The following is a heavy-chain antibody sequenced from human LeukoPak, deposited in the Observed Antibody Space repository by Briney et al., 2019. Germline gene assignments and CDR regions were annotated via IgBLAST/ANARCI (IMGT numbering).Heavy chain of an antibody. CDR2: INPNDGST. Sequence: GASVKVSCKASGYTFTAYHMHWVRQAPGQGLEWMGIINPNDGSTNYAQRFQGRVTMTRDRSTGTVYMELSSLRSEDTAVYYYARGTQIDSSVYYAGHFDYWGQGTLVTVSS. CDR3: ARGTQIDSSVYYAGHFDY. J-gene: IGHJ4*02. V-gene: IGHV1-46*01. D-gene: IGHD3-22*01. CDR1: GYTFTAYH.